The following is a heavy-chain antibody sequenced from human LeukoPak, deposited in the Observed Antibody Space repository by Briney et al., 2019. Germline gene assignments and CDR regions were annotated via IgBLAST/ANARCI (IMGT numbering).Heavy chain of an antibody. Sequence: ASVKVSCTASGYTFTDYYMHWVRQAPGQGLEWMGWSNPNSGGTQYAQKFQGRVTMTRDTSITTAYMELSSLTFDDTAVYYCARVKGGFGELSSFDYWGQGTLVTVSS. V-gene: IGHV1-2*02. CDR1: GYTFTDYY. CDR3: ARVKGGFGELSSFDY. D-gene: IGHD3-10*01. CDR2: SNPNSGGT. J-gene: IGHJ4*02.